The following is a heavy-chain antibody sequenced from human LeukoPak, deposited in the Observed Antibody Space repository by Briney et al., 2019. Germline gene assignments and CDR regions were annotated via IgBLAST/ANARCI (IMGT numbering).Heavy chain of an antibody. D-gene: IGHD3-22*01. CDR1: GGSISSSSYY. J-gene: IGHJ6*02. CDR3: AASGYYDYYYYGMDV. Sequence: PETLSLTCTVSGGSISSSSYYWGWIRQPPGKGLEWSGSIYYSGCTYYNPSLKSRVTISVDTSKNQFSLKLSSVTAADTAVYYCAASGYYDYYYYGMDVWGQGTTVTVSS. CDR2: IYYSGCT. V-gene: IGHV4-39*01.